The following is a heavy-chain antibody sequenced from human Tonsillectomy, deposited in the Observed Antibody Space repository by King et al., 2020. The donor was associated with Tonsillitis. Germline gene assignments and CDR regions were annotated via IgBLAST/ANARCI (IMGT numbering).Heavy chain of an antibody. D-gene: IGHD6-19*01. J-gene: IGHJ4*02. CDR2: IFYTGST. Sequence: QLQESGPGLVKPWETLSLSCSVSGGSISTSHSYWGWIRQSPSKGLEYIGNIFYTGSTYYNPSLRSRVTISLDTSKNRFSLNLSSVTAADTAIYYCARHRGPVAGAFFDSWGQGTLVTVSS. CDR1: GGSISTSHSY. V-gene: IGHV4-39*01. CDR3: ARHRGPVAGAFFDS.